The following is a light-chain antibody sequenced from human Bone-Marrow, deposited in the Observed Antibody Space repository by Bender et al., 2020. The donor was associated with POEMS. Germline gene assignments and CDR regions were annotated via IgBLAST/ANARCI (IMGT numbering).Light chain of an antibody. CDR3: SSYTTSDTVV. Sequence: QSALTQPASVSGSPGQSVTVSCAGTNSDIGGSDFVSWYQHHPDKAPKLIIFDVNHRPSGVSYRFSGSKSGNTASLTISGLQIDDEADYYCSSYTTSDTVVFGGGTKVTVL. CDR2: DVN. J-gene: IGLJ2*01. CDR1: NSDIGGSDF. V-gene: IGLV2-14*03.